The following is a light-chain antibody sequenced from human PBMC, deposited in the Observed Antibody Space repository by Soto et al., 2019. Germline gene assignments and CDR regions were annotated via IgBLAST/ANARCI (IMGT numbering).Light chain of an antibody. CDR1: QGISTY. CDR2: AAS. Sequence: DIQMTQSPSSLSAPVGDRVTITCRASQGISTYLVWYQQKPGTVPKLLIFAASTLQSGVPSRFSGSGSGTDFTLTISSLQPEDVATYYCQNYNGDPWTFGQGTKV. CDR3: QNYNGDPWT. J-gene: IGKJ1*01. V-gene: IGKV1-27*01.